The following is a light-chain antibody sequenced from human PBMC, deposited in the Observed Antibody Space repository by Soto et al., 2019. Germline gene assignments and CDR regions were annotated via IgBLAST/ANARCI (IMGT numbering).Light chain of an antibody. CDR1: QSVSSSY. V-gene: IGKV3D-20*02. CDR3: QQRHNWLT. Sequence: EIVLTQSPGTLSLSPGERATLSCRASQSVSSSYLAWYQQKPGQAPRLLIYDASNRASGIPARFSGSGSGTDFTLTISSLEPEDFAIYYCQQRHNWLTFGGGTKVEVK. J-gene: IGKJ4*01. CDR2: DAS.